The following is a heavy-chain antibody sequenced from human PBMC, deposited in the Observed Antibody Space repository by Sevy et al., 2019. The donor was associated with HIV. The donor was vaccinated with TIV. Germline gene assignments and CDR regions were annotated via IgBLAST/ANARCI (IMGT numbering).Heavy chain of an antibody. CDR1: GFTFNNYA. CDR3: AKDRVSGSYYAGDFDY. Sequence: QLGGSLRLSCAASGFTFNNYAMSWVRQAPGKGLEWVSVISYSGSSTYYADSVKGQFTISRDNSKNTLYLQMNSLRAEDTAVYYCAKDRVSGSYYAGDFDYWGQGTLVTVSS. D-gene: IGHD1-26*01. CDR2: ISYSGSST. J-gene: IGHJ4*02. V-gene: IGHV3-23*01.